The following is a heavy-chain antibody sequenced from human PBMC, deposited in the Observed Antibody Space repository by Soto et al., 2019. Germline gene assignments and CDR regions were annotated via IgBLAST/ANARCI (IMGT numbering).Heavy chain of an antibody. Sequence: NPSETLSLTFTVSGGSITSDHWSWIRQPPGKGLEWIGYFSYSGSSNYNPSLKSRVNISVDTSKNQFSLKLSSVTAADTAVYYCAGDTQRDHFHXWGQVTLVTVSX. CDR2: FSYSGSS. CDR3: AGDTQRDHFHX. D-gene: IGHD6-25*01. J-gene: IGHJ4*02. CDR1: GGSITSDH. V-gene: IGHV4-59*01.